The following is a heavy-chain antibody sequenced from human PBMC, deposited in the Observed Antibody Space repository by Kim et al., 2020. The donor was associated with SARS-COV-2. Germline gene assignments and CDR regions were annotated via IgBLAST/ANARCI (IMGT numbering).Heavy chain of an antibody. V-gene: IGHV5-10-1*01. J-gene: IGHJ6*02. Sequence: YSTSFQGHVTISADKSISTAYLQWSSLKASDTAMYYCARHGGGNYYGMDVWGQGTTVTVSS. CDR3: ARHGGGNYYGMDV. D-gene: IGHD1-26*01.